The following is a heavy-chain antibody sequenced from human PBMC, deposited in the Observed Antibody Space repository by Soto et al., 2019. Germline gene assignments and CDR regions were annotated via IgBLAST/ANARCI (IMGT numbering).Heavy chain of an antibody. CDR2: IYPGDSDT. D-gene: IGHD2-15*01. J-gene: IGHJ3*02. CDR3: ARRKFACSGGSCLTDAFDI. Sequence: PGESLKISCKGSGYSFTSYWIGWVRQMPGKGLEWMGIIYPGDSDTRYSPSFQGQVTISADKSISTAYLQWSSLKASDTAMYYCARRKFACSGGSCLTDAFDIWGQGTMVTVSS. V-gene: IGHV5-51*01. CDR1: GYSFTSYW.